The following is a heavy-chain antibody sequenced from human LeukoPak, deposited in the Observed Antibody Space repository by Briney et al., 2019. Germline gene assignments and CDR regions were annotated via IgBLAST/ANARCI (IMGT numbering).Heavy chain of an antibody. V-gene: IGHV3-23*01. Sequence: GGSLRVSCAASGFTFSSYAMSWVRQAPGKGLEWVSAISGSGGSTYYADSVKGRVTISRDNSKNTLYLQMNSLRAEDTAVYYCAKGSWAAAGSDFDYWGQGTLVTVSS. D-gene: IGHD6-13*01. J-gene: IGHJ4*02. CDR3: AKGSWAAAGSDFDY. CDR1: GFTFSSYA. CDR2: ISGSGGST.